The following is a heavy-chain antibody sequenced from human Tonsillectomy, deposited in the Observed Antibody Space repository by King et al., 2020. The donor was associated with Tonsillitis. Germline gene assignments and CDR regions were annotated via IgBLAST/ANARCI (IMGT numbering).Heavy chain of an antibody. J-gene: IGHJ4*02. D-gene: IGHD6-6*01. CDR3: TRGDLYSSSFDY. CDR1: GYTFTTSY. CDR2: IDVSGGST. Sequence: QLVQSGPEVEKPGASVRVSCKASGYTFTTSYMHWVRQAPGQGLEWMGMIDVSGGSTTYPQKFQGRVTLTRDTAASTVYMELSSLSSEDTAVYYCTRGDLYSSSFDYWGQGTLVTVSS. V-gene: IGHV1-46*03.